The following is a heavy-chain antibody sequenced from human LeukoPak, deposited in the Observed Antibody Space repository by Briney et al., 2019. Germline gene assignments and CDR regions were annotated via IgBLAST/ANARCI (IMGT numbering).Heavy chain of an antibody. J-gene: IGHJ4*02. CDR1: GFTFDDYA. CDR3: AKDIGTAKECYGSGSYHDH. Sequence: GGSLRLSCAASGFTFDDYAMHWVRQAPGKGLEWVSLISGDGVSTYYADSVEGRFTIFRDNSKDSLFLQMNSLRTEDTALYYCAKDIGTAKECYGSGSYHDHWGQGTLVTVSS. D-gene: IGHD3-10*01. V-gene: IGHV3-43*02. CDR2: ISGDGVST.